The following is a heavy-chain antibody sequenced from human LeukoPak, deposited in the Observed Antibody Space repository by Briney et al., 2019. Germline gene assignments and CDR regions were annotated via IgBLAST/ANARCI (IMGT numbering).Heavy chain of an antibody. D-gene: IGHD3-3*01. CDR1: GYTFTGYY. J-gene: IGHJ4*02. CDR2: INPNSGGT. Sequence: ASVKVSCKASGYTFTGYYMHWVRQAPGQGLEWMGWINPNSGGTNYAQKFQGRVTMTRDTSISTAYMELSRLRSDDTAVYYCARDNEHVDTGHDFWSGYLVYWGQGTLVTVSS. CDR3: ARDNEHVDTGHDFWSGYLVY. V-gene: IGHV1-2*02.